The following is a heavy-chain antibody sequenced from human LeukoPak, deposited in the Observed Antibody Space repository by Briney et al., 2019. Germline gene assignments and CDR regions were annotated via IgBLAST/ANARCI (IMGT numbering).Heavy chain of an antibody. CDR2: IYYSGST. CDR3: ARQDVYYDILTGSPGNFDY. CDR1: GGSISSSSYY. Sequence: PSETLSLTCTVSGGSISSSSYYWGWIRQPPGKGLEWIGSIYYSGSTYYNPSLKSRVTISVDTSKNQFSLKLSSVTAADTAVYYCARQDVYYDILTGSPGNFDYWGQGTLVTVSS. V-gene: IGHV4-39*07. J-gene: IGHJ4*02. D-gene: IGHD3-9*01.